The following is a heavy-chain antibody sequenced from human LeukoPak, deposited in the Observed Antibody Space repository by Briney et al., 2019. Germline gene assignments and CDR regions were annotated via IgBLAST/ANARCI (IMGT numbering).Heavy chain of an antibody. CDR2: IIPISATV. CDR3: ARIVLGAFNWFDP. CDR1: GGTFSSYA. Sequence: ASVKVSCKTSGGTFSSYAIHWVRQASGQGLEWMGGIIPISATVNYAQKFQGRVAITADGSTTTAYMELSSLRSDDTAVYFCARIVLGAFNWFDPWGQGTLVTVSS. V-gene: IGHV1-69*13. J-gene: IGHJ5*02. D-gene: IGHD1-26*01.